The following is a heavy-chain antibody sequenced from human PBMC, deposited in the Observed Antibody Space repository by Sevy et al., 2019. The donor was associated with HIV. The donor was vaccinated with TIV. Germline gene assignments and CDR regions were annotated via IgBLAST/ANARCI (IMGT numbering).Heavy chain of an antibody. V-gene: IGHV4-4*07. Sequence: SETLSLTCTVSGGSISSYYWSWIRQPAGKGLEWIGRIYTSGSTNYNPSLKSRVTMSVDTSKNQFSLKLGSVTAADTAVYYCARVSKTDYDYVWGSYHYFDYWGQGTLVTVSS. CDR3: ARVSKTDYDYVWGSYHYFDY. J-gene: IGHJ4*02. CDR2: IYTSGST. D-gene: IGHD3-16*02. CDR1: GGSISSYY.